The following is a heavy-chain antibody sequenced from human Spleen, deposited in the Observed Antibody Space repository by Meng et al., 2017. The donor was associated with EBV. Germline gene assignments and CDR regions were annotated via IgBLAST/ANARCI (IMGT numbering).Heavy chain of an antibody. Sequence: VQLQQWGAGLLKPSETLSLTCDVPGGSFSVYYWSWIRKTPGKGLEWIGEINHSGSTNYNPSLKSRVTISVDTSKNQFSLKLSSVTAADTAVYYCAEGGYCSGGSCYFDYWGQGTLVTVSS. CDR3: AEGGYCSGGSCYFDY. CDR1: GGSFSVYY. J-gene: IGHJ4*02. D-gene: IGHD2-15*01. CDR2: INHSGST. V-gene: IGHV4-34*01.